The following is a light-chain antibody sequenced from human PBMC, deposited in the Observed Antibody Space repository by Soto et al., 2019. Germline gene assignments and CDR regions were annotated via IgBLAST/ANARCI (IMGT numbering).Light chain of an antibody. CDR3: QQSYSTPGYT. J-gene: IGKJ2*01. CDR1: QSISSY. V-gene: IGKV1-39*01. CDR2: AAS. Sequence: DIQMTQSPSSLSASVGDRVTITCRASQSISSYLNWYQQKPGKAPKLLIYAASSLQSGVPSRLSGSGSGTDFTLTISSLQPEDVATYYCQQSYSTPGYTFGQGTKLEIK.